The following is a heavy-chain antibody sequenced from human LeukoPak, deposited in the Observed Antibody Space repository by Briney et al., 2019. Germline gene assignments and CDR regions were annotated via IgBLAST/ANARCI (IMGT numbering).Heavy chain of an antibody. J-gene: IGHJ4*02. D-gene: IGHD6-6*01. V-gene: IGHV4-61*05. Sequence: SETLSLTRSVSGGSISSSRYYWGWIRQPPGKGLEWIGYVYYTGSTNYNPSLKSRVTMFEDKSKNQFSLRLYSVTVADTAVYYCARHFAYSSSSYFDYWGQGSLVTVSS. CDR3: ARHFAYSSSSYFDY. CDR1: GGSISSSRYY. CDR2: VYYTGST.